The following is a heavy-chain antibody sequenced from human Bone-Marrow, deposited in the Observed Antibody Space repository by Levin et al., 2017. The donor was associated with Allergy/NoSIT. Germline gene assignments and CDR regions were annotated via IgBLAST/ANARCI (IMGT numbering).Heavy chain of an antibody. Sequence: GGSLRLSCAASGFTFSSYGMHWVRQAPGKGLEWVAVIWYDGSNKYYADSVKGRFTISRDNSKNTLYLQMNSLRAEDTAVYYCARDLWITIFGVVIVNYGMDVWGQGTTVTVSS. CDR2: IWYDGSNK. CDR3: ARDLWITIFGVVIVNYGMDV. V-gene: IGHV3-33*01. CDR1: GFTFSSYG. D-gene: IGHD3-3*01. J-gene: IGHJ6*02.